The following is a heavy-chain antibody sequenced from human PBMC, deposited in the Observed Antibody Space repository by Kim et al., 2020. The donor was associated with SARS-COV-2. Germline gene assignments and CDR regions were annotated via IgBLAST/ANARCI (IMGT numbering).Heavy chain of an antibody. CDR2: ISYDGSNK. J-gene: IGHJ4*02. Sequence: GGSLRLSCAASGFTFSSYGMHWVRQAPGKGLEWVAVISYDGSNKYYADSVKGRFTISRDNSKNTLYLQMNSLRAEDTAVYYCAKDLRDNSPGFDYWGQGTLVTVSS. D-gene: IGHD1-1*01. CDR3: AKDLRDNSPGFDY. V-gene: IGHV3-30*18. CDR1: GFTFSSYG.